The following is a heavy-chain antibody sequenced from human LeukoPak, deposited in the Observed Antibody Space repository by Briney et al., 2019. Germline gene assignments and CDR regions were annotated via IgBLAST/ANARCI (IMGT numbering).Heavy chain of an antibody. CDR1: GFTFSSYG. V-gene: IGHV3-33*01. CDR3: ARSAVRGVPFDY. D-gene: IGHD6-25*01. CDR2: IWYDGSNK. J-gene: IGHJ4*02. Sequence: GRSLRLSCAASGFTFSSYGMHWVRQAPGKGLEWVAVIWYDGSNKYYADSVKGRFTISRDNSKNTLYLQMSSLRAEDTAVYYCARSAVRGVPFDYWGQGTLVTVSS.